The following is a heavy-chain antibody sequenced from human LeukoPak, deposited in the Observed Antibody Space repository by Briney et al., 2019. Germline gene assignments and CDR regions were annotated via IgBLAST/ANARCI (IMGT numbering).Heavy chain of an antibody. Sequence: PARSLRLSCAASGFTFSSYWMHCVRQAPGNGLVWVSRINSGGSSTSYADSVKGRFTISRDNAKNTLYLQMNSLRAEDTAVYYCAKDRGGYYFDYWGQGTLVTVSS. CDR1: GFTFSSYW. V-gene: IGHV3-74*01. CDR3: AKDRGGYYFDY. J-gene: IGHJ4*02. D-gene: IGHD3-10*01. CDR2: INSGGSST.